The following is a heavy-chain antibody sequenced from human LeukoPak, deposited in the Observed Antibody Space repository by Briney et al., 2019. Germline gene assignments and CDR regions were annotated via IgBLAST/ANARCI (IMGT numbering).Heavy chain of an antibody. Sequence: PSETLPLTCTVSGGSISSYYWSWIRQPPGKGLEWIGYIYYSGSTNYNPSLKSRVTISVDTSKNQFSLKLSSVTAADTAVYYCARDAVAGTGLDYWGQGTLVTVSS. CDR1: GGSISSYY. CDR3: ARDAVAGTGLDY. V-gene: IGHV4-59*01. D-gene: IGHD6-19*01. CDR2: IYYSGST. J-gene: IGHJ4*02.